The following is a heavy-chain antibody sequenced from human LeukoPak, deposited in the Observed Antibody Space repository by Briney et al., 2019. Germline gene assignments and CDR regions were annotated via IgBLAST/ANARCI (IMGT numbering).Heavy chain of an antibody. CDR3: AARLKPHAHSSLLWFGEPYYS. Sequence: ASVKVSCKASGYTFTSYGISWVRQAPGQGLEWMGWIGAYNGNTNYAQKLQGRVTMTTDTSTSTAYMELRSLRSDDTAVYYCAARLKPHAHSSLLWFGEPYYSWGQGTLVTVSS. V-gene: IGHV1-18*01. J-gene: IGHJ4*02. CDR2: IGAYNGNT. CDR1: GYTFTSYG. D-gene: IGHD3-10*01.